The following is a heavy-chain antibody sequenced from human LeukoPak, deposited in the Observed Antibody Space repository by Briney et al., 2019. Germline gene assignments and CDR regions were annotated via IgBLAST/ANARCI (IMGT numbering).Heavy chain of an antibody. D-gene: IGHD4-17*01. Sequence: SETLSLTRTVSGGSISSYYWSWIRQPPGKGLEWIGYIYDSGSTNYNPSLKSRVTISVDTSKNQFSLNLSSVTAADTAVYYCARGSGDYATSDAEYFQHWGQGTLVTVSS. CDR2: IYDSGST. V-gene: IGHV4-59*01. CDR3: ARGSGDYATSDAEYFQH. J-gene: IGHJ1*01. CDR1: GGSISSYY.